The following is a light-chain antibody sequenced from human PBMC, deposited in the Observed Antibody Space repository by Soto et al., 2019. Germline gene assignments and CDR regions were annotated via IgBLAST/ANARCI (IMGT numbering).Light chain of an antibody. CDR2: DVS. CDR3: NSSTISNTWV. V-gene: IGLV2-14*01. J-gene: IGLJ2*01. CDR1: SSDVGGYIY. Sequence: QSALTQPASVSGSPGQSITISCTGTSSDVGGYIYVTWYQQHPGKAPKLLIYDVSNRPSGVSNRFSGSKSGNTASLTISGLQAEDEADYYCNSSTISNTWVFGGGTKVTVL.